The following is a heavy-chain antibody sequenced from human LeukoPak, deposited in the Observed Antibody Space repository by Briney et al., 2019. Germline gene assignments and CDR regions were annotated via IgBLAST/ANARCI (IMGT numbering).Heavy chain of an antibody. CDR2: ISGSGNRT. Sequence: GGSLRLSCAASGFTFSSYAMSWVRQAPGKGLEWASSISGSGNRTYYADSVKGRFTISRDNSKNTLFLQMNSLRAEDTAVYYCARDHFWSGYWGYYYYGMDVWGQGTTVTVSS. J-gene: IGHJ6*02. CDR1: GFTFSSYA. V-gene: IGHV3-23*01. D-gene: IGHD3-3*01. CDR3: ARDHFWSGYWGYYYYGMDV.